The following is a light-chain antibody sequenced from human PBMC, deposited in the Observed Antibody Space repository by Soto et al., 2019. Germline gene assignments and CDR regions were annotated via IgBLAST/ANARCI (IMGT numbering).Light chain of an antibody. V-gene: IGKV3-15*01. CDR1: QNVSSY. CDR3: QQYNNWPPIT. Sequence: EIVFTQSAATLSLSPGERATLSCRASQNVSSYLAWYQQKPGQAPRLLIFGASTRATGIPARFSGSGSGADFTLTISSLQSEDSAVYYCQQYNNWPPITFGQGTRLEI. J-gene: IGKJ5*01. CDR2: GAS.